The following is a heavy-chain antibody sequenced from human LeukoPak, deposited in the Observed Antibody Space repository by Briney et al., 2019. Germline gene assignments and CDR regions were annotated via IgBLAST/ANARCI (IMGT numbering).Heavy chain of an antibody. J-gene: IGHJ4*02. CDR1: GFTFSSYS. Sequence: GGSLRLSCAASGFTFSSYSMNWVRQAPGKGLEWVSSISSSSSYIYYADSVKGRFTISRDNSKNTLYLQMNSLRAEDTAVYYCARDSQLPAALDYWGQGTLVTVSS. V-gene: IGHV3-21*01. CDR2: ISSSSSYI. D-gene: IGHD2-2*01. CDR3: ARDSQLPAALDY.